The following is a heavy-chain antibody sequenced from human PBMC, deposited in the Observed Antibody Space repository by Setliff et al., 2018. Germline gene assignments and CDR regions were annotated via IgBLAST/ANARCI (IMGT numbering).Heavy chain of an antibody. D-gene: IGHD2-21*01. J-gene: IGHJ4*02. CDR3: ASHVVMEPATPDVFDC. Sequence: PSETLSLTCAVSGGSISSGSYYWSWIRQPAGKGLEWVGRLHTSGSTNYNPSLKSRVTMSIDTSKNQLSLKLSSVTAADTAVYYCASHVVMEPATPDVFDCWGQGTLVTVSS. CDR2: LHTSGST. CDR1: GGSISSGSYY. V-gene: IGHV4-61*02.